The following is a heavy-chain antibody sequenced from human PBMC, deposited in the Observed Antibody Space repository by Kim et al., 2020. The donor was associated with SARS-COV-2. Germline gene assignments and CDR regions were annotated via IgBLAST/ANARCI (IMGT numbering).Heavy chain of an antibody. CDR1: GFTFSSYE. J-gene: IGHJ6*02. V-gene: IGHV3-48*03. CDR2: ISSSGSTI. Sequence: GSLRLSCAASGFTFSSYEMNWVRQAPGKGLEWVSYISSSGSTIYYADSVKGRFTISRDNAKNSLYLQMNSLSAEDTAVYYCARGGQLWMYYYYYGMDVWGQGTTVTVSS. CDR3: ARGGQLWMYYYYYGMDV. D-gene: IGHD5-18*01.